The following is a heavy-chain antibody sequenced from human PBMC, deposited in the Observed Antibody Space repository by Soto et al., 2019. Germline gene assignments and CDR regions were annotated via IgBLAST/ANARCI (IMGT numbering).Heavy chain of an antibody. D-gene: IGHD2-15*01. CDR3: ARGGSWGPDF. J-gene: IGHJ4*02. CDR1: GFTFSDFW. V-gene: IGHV3-7*01. CDR2: VKPDGTDK. Sequence: GGSLRLSCAASGFTFSDFWMSWVRQAPGKGLDWVANVKPDGTDKYYVDSVEGRFTISRDNTNDSLFLQMNNLRAEDTAVYYCARGGSWGPDFWGPGTLVTVSS.